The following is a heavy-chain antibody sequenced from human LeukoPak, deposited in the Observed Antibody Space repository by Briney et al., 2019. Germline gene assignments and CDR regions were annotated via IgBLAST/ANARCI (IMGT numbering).Heavy chain of an antibody. CDR2: IYYSGST. D-gene: IGHD4-17*01. V-gene: IGHV4-59*08. CDR3: ARREDYGDHNWFDS. J-gene: IGHJ5*01. CDR1: GGSISSYY. Sequence: SETLSLTCTVSGGSISSYYWSWIRQPPGKGLEWTGYIYYSGSTNYNPSLKSRVTISVDTSKNQFSLKLSSVTAADTAVYYCARREDYGDHNWFDSWGQGTLVTVSS.